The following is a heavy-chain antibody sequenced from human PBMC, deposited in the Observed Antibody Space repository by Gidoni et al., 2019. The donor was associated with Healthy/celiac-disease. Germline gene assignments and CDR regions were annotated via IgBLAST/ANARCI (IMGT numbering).Heavy chain of an antibody. Sequence: EVQLVQSGAEVKQPGESLKISCKGSGYSFTPYWIGWVRQMPGKGLEWMGIIYPGDSDTRYSPSFQGQVTISADKSINTAYLQWSSLKASDTAMYYCARRGGDYPYYYGMDVWGQGTTVTVSS. CDR2: IYPGDSDT. CDR3: ARRGGDYPYYYGMDV. CDR1: GYSFTPYW. V-gene: IGHV5-51*01. J-gene: IGHJ6*02. D-gene: IGHD4-17*01.